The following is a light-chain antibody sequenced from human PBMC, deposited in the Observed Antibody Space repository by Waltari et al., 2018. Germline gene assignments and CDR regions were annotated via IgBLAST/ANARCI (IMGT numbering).Light chain of an antibody. CDR1: QSLSNW. Sequence: DIQMTQSPSTLSASIGDRVTITCRASQSLSNWLAWYQQKPGKAPKVLIYGASSLESGVPSRFSGSGSGTEFTLTISSLQPDDFATYYCQQYNTYSRTFGQGTTVEVK. CDR3: QQYNTYSRT. J-gene: IGKJ1*01. CDR2: GAS. V-gene: IGKV1-5*01.